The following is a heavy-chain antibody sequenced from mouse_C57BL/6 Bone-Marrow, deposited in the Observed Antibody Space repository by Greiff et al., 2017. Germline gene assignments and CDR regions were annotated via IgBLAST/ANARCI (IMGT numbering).Heavy chain of an antibody. CDR3: ARVTTVVARYFDV. D-gene: IGHD1-1*01. Sequence: VQLQQPGAELVKPGASVKLSCKASGYTFTSYWMHWVKQRPGQGLEWIGMIHPNSGSTNYNEKFKSKATLTVDKSSSTAYMQLSSLTSEDSAVYYSARVTTVVARYFDVWGTGTTVTVSS. J-gene: IGHJ1*03. CDR1: GYTFTSYW. V-gene: IGHV1-64*01. CDR2: IHPNSGST.